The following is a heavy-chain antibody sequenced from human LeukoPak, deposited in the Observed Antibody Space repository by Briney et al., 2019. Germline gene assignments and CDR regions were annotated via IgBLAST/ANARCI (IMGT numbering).Heavy chain of an antibody. J-gene: IGHJ3*02. V-gene: IGHV3-7*01. D-gene: IGHD3-10*01. CDR2: INQDGSEK. CDR3: ARGLSYGSGSYYYPTGSDAFDI. CDR1: GFTFSSYW. Sequence: GGSLRLSCAASGFTFSSYWMSWVRQAPGKGLEWVANINQDGSEKFYVDSVKGRFTISRDNAKNSLYLQMNSLRDEDTAVYYCARGLSYGSGSYYYPTGSDAFDIWGQGTMVTVSS.